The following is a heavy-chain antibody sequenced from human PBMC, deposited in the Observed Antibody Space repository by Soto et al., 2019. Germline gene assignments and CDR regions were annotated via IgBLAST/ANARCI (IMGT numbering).Heavy chain of an antibody. V-gene: IGHV1-69*01. Sequence: QVQLVQSGAEVKKPGSSVKVSCKASGGTFSSYAISWVRQAPGQGLEWMGGIIPIFGTANYAQKFQGRVTIAADESTSTAYMELSSLRSEDTAVYYCARGGRDGYNYGVYNHYWGQGPLVTVSS. CDR1: GGTFSSYA. J-gene: IGHJ4*02. CDR2: IIPIFGTA. D-gene: IGHD5-12*01. CDR3: ARGGRDGYNYGVYNHY.